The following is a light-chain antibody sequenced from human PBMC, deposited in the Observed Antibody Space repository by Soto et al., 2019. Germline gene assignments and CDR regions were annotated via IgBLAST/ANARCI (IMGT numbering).Light chain of an antibody. CDR2: DAS. J-gene: IGKJ4*01. CDR1: QSIGGY. CDR3: QQRSSWPS. V-gene: IGKV3-11*01. Sequence: EVVLTQSPATLSLSPGERATLSCRASQSIGGYLAWYQQTPGQAPRLLIFDASRRAIGIPARFSGSGSGTDFTLTISSLEPEDFAVYYCQQRSSWPSFGGGTKVEIK.